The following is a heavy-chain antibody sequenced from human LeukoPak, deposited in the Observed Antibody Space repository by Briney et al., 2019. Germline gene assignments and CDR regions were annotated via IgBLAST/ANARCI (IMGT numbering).Heavy chain of an antibody. CDR2: VITISGTA. CDR3: ARDRRYYDFWSGYYLHDAFDI. D-gene: IGHD3-3*01. V-gene: IGHV1-69*01. Sequence: VKVSCKASGGTFSSYAMSWVRQAPGEGLEWMGGVITISGTANYAKKLEGRVTIREDELKRRAYMELSSLRSEDTAVYYCARDRRYYDFWSGYYLHDAFDIWGQGTMVTVSS. J-gene: IGHJ3*02. CDR1: GGTFSSYA.